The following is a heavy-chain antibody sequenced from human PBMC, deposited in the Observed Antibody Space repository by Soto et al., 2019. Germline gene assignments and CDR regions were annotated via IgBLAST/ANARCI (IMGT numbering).Heavy chain of an antibody. V-gene: IGHV3-30*18. Sequence: QVQLAESGGAVVQPGKSLRLSCAASGFTFNTYGMYWVRQAPGKGLEWVAAISYDGSNKYHADSVKGRFTISRDNSKNTLYLQMNSLRVEDTAVYYCAKDIVRYTYGACDYWGQGALVTVSS. CDR1: GFTFNTYG. J-gene: IGHJ4*02. CDR3: AKDIVRYTYGACDY. D-gene: IGHD5-18*01. CDR2: ISYDGSNK.